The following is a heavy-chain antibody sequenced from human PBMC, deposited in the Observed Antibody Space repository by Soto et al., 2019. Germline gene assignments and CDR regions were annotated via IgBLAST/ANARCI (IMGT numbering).Heavy chain of an antibody. V-gene: IGHV1-69*05. CDR2: IVPMYDSV. CDR1: GGTLNTYT. Sequence: SVKVSCKASGGTLNTYTINWVRQAPGRRLEWVGQIVPMYDSVNYAENFQGRVTITTDKSTKTSYMELTSLRSEDTALYFCATWRHYSGSYCFDYWGKGKMVTVSP. D-gene: IGHD1-26*01. CDR3: ATWRHYSGSYCFDY. J-gene: IGHJ4*02.